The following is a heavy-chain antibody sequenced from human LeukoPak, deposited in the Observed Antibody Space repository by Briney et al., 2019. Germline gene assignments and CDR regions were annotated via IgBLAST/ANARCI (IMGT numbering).Heavy chain of an antibody. Sequence: SETLSLTCTVSGGSFTTHYWSWIRQPPGKGLEGIGYISYIGSTNYNPSLKSRVTISIDTSNNEVSLMLTSVTAADTAVYYCASDSISMNAFDAWGQGTMVTVSS. CDR2: ISYIGST. CDR1: GGSFTTHY. D-gene: IGHD3-22*01. J-gene: IGHJ3*01. V-gene: IGHV4-59*11. CDR3: ASDSISMNAFDA.